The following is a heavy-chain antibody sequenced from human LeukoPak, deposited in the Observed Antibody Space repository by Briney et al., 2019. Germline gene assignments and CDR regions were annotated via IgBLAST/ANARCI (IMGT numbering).Heavy chain of an antibody. V-gene: IGHV1-2*02. Sequence: KVSCKASGYTFTGYYMHSVRQPPGQGLEWMGWINTNSGGTKYAQKFQGRVTMTRDTSSSTAYMELSRMRSDDTTVYFCAGARITMVRGDHTGHIQPCDYWGQGTLVTVSS. CDR1: GYTFTGYY. CDR2: INTNSGGT. D-gene: IGHD3-10*01. CDR3: AGARITMVRGDHTGHIQPCDY. J-gene: IGHJ4*02.